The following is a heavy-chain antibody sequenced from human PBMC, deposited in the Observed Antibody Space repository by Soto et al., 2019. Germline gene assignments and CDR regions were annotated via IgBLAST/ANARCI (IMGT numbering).Heavy chain of an antibody. CDR3: ARDPVAVAGTQWFDP. CDR1: GGTFSSYA. J-gene: IGHJ5*02. D-gene: IGHD6-19*01. V-gene: IGHV1-69*13. CDR2: IIPIFGTA. Sequence: ASVKVSCKASGGTFSSYAISWVRQAPGQGLEWMGGIIPIFGTANYAQKFQGRVTITADESTSTAYMELSRLRSDDTAVYYCARDPVAVAGTQWFDPWGQGTLVTVSS.